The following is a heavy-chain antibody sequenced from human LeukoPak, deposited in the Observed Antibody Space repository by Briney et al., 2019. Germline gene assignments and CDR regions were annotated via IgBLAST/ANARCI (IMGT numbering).Heavy chain of an antibody. CDR3: AREVVPAANPYYYYGMDV. V-gene: IGHV1-2*02. D-gene: IGHD2-2*01. J-gene: IGHJ6*02. CDR1: GYTFTGYY. Sequence: GASVKVSFKASGYTFTGYYMHWVRQAPGQGLEWMGWINPNSGGTNYAQKFQGRVTMTRDTSISTAYMELSRLRSDDTAVYYCAREVVPAANPYYYYGMDVWGQGTTVTVSS. CDR2: INPNSGGT.